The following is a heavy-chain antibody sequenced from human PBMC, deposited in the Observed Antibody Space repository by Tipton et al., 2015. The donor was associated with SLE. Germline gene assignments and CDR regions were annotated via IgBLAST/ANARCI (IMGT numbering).Heavy chain of an antibody. Sequence: TLSLTCTVSRYSISSGYFWGWIRQPPGKGLEWIGYISYSGSTNYNPSLKSRVTISLDSSKNQFSLKLSSVTAADTAVYYCATSPRYALDIWGQGTTVTVSS. CDR2: ISYSGST. J-gene: IGHJ3*02. V-gene: IGHV4-38-2*02. D-gene: IGHD1-1*01. CDR1: RYSISSGYF. CDR3: ATSPRYALDI.